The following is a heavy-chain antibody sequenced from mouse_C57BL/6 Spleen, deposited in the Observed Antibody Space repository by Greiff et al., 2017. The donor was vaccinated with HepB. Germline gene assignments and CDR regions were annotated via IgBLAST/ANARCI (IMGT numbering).Heavy chain of an antibody. CDR1: GYTFTSYW. J-gene: IGHJ1*03. CDR3: ARVCITTAVYWYFDV. Sequence: VQLQQPGAELVKPGASVKLSCKASGYTFTSYWMHWVKQRPGRGLEWIGRIDPNSGGTKYNEKFKSKATLTVDKPSSTAYMQLSSLTSEDSAVYYCARVCITTAVYWYFDVWGTGTTVTVSS. CDR2: IDPNSGGT. V-gene: IGHV1-72*01. D-gene: IGHD1-1*01.